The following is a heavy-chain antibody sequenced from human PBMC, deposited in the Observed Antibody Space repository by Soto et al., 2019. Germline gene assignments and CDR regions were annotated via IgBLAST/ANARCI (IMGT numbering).Heavy chain of an antibody. CDR1: GDTFTSYG. D-gene: IGHD3-10*01. J-gene: IGHJ3*02. V-gene: IGHV1-18*01. Sequence: ASVKVSCKASGDTFTSYGISWVRQAPGQGLEWMGWISAYNGDTNYAQKLQGRVTMTTDTSTTTAYMELRSLRSDDTAVYYCARKGNGPGGVWFGEFREDAFEIGGQGAMVTVSS. CDR2: ISAYNGDT. CDR3: ARKGNGPGGVWFGEFREDAFEI.